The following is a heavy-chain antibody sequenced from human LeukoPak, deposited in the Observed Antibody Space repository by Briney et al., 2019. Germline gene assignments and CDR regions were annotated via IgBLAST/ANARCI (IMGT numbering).Heavy chain of an antibody. V-gene: IGHV3-43*01. J-gene: IGHJ4*02. CDR1: GFIFDDYT. CDR3: AKDGRNYFDY. CDR2: ISWNGGSI. Sequence: GGSLRLSCAAAGFIFDDYTMHWVRQAPGKGLEWVSLISWNGGSIYYADSVKGRFTISRDNSKNSLYLQMNSLRTEGTALYYCAKDGRNYFDYWGQGTLVTVSS.